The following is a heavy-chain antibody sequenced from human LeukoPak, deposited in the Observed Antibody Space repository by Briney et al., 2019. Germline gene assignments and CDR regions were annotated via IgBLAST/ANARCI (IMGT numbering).Heavy chain of an antibody. D-gene: IGHD3-9*01. J-gene: IGHJ4*02. CDR3: ASGRYFDWLTSAKAFDY. CDR2: IYDSGST. Sequence: SETLSLTCSVSWASISSSSYYWGWIRQSQGKGLEWIGNIYDSGSTYYNPSLKSRVTISVDTSKNQFSLRLNSVTAADTAVYYCASGRYFDWLTSAKAFDYWGQGILVTVSS. CDR1: WASISSSSYY. V-gene: IGHV4-39*01.